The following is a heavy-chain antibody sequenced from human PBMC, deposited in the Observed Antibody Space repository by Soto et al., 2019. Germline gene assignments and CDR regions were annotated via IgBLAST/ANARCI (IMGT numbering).Heavy chain of an antibody. CDR1: GDTITSYG. V-gene: IGHV1-18*01. D-gene: IGHD2-15*01. Sequence: ASVKASCKSSGDTITSYGISWVRQAPEQGLEWMGWISAYNGNTNYAQKLQGRVTMTTDTSTSTAYMELRSLRSDDTAVYYCASEAEYCSGGSCYPLFDPWGQGTLVTVSS. CDR2: ISAYNGNT. CDR3: ASEAEYCSGGSCYPLFDP. J-gene: IGHJ5*02.